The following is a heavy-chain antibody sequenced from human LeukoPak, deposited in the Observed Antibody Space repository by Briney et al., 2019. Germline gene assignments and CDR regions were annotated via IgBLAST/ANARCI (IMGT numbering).Heavy chain of an antibody. CDR3: ARELGYCSSTSCLGNWFDP. Sequence: SETLSLTCTVSGGSISSYYWSWIRQPPGKGLEWIGSIYYSGTTNYNPSLKSRVTISVDTSKNQFSLKLSSVTAADTAVYYCARELGYCSSTSCLGNWFDPWGQGTLVTVSS. D-gene: IGHD2-2*01. CDR1: GGSISSYY. J-gene: IGHJ5*02. V-gene: IGHV4-59*01. CDR2: IYYSGTT.